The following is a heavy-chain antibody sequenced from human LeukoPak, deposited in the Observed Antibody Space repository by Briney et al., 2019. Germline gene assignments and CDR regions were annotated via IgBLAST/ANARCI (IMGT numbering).Heavy chain of an antibody. J-gene: IGHJ4*02. CDR3: ATGTIYCSSCSGDY. D-gene: IGHD2-2*01. CDR2: FDPDDGET. V-gene: IGHV1-24*01. Sequence: ASVKVSCKVSGYSLTELSMHWVRQAPGKGLEWMGGFDPDDGETPLFAQKFQGRASMTEDTSTDTAYMELSSLSSEDTAVYYCATGTIYCSSCSGDYWGQGTLVTVSS. CDR1: GYSLTELS.